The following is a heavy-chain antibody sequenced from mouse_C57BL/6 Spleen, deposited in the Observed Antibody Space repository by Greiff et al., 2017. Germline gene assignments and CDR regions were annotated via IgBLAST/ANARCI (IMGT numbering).Heavy chain of an antibody. CDR3: ARSTVAYYFDY. V-gene: IGHV1-82*01. Sequence: VQGVESGPELVKPGASVKISCKASGYAFSSSWMNWVKQRPGKGLEWIGRIYPGDGDTNYNGKFKGKATLTADKSSSTAYMQLSSLTSEDSAVYFCARSTVAYYFDYWGQGTTLTVSS. CDR2: IYPGDGDT. CDR1: GYAFSSSW. J-gene: IGHJ2*01. D-gene: IGHD1-1*01.